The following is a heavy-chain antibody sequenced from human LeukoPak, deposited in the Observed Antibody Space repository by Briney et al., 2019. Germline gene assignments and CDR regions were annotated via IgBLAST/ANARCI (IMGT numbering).Heavy chain of an antibody. J-gene: IGHJ3*02. CDR3: ARKGRYYDTDHDAFDI. CDR1: GGTFSSYA. CDR2: IIPIFGTA. V-gene: IGHV1-69*05. Sequence: ASVKVSFKASGGTFSSYAISWVRQAPGQGLEWMGRIIPIFGTANYAQKFQGRVTITTDESTSTAYMELSSLRSEDTAVYYCARKGRYYDTDHDAFDIWGQGTMVTVSS. D-gene: IGHD3-22*01.